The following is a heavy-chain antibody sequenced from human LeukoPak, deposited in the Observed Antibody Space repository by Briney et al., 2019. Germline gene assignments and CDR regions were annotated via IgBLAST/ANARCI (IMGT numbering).Heavy chain of an antibody. Sequence: GGSLRLSCAASGFTFSSYAMSWVRQAPGKGLEWVSAISGSGGTGTYYADSVKGRFTISRDNSKNTLYLQMNSLRAEDTAVYCCARGRPYCSGGSCYDYWGQGTLVTVSS. J-gene: IGHJ4*02. CDR2: ISGSGGTGT. CDR1: GFTFSSYA. CDR3: ARGRPYCSGGSCYDY. D-gene: IGHD2-15*01. V-gene: IGHV3-23*01.